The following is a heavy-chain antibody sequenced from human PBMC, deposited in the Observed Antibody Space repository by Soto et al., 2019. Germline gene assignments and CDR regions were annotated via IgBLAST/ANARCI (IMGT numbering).Heavy chain of an antibody. J-gene: IGHJ4*02. D-gene: IGHD6-6*01. V-gene: IGHV3-23*01. CDR1: GFIFSNYA. CDR3: VREASSSGLHLDH. CDR2: ISGSGSST. Sequence: GGSLRLSCAASGFIFSNYAMSWVRQAPGKGLEWVSFISGSGSSTYYADSVKGRLTISRGNSKNTLYLQMNSLRAEDAAVYYCVREASSSGLHLDHWGRGTLVTVSS.